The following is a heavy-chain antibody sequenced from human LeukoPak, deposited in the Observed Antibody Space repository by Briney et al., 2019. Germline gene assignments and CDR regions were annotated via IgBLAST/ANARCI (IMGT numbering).Heavy chain of an antibody. J-gene: IGHJ6*03. CDR2: INPNSGGT. CDR1: GYTFTGYY. Sequence: ASVKVSCKASGYTFTGYYMHWVRQAPGQGLAWMGWINPNSGGTNYAQKFQGRVTMTRDTYISTAYMEVSRLRSDDTAVYYCPRERGIGYCCRTSCHPDRSMDVWRKAGTAGVSS. V-gene: IGHV1-2*02. D-gene: IGHD2-2*01. CDR3: PRERGIGYCCRTSCHPDRSMDV.